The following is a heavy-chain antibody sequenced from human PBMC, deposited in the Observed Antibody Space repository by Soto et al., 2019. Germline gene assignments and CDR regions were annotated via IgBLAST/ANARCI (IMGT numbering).Heavy chain of an antibody. CDR1: GYTFTSYY. Sequence: QVQLVQSGAEVKKPGASVKVSCKASGYTFTSYYMHWVRQAPGQGLEWMGIINPSGGSTSYAQKFQGSVTMTRDTSTSTVYMELSSLRSEDTAVYYCSVSSSSPGGVDFDYWGQGTLVTVSS. D-gene: IGHD6-6*01. J-gene: IGHJ4*02. V-gene: IGHV1-46*01. CDR3: SVSSSSPGGVDFDY. CDR2: INPSGGST.